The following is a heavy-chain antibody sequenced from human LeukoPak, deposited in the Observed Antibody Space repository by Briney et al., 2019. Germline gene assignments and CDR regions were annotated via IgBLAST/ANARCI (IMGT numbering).Heavy chain of an antibody. CDR2: IYYSGST. J-gene: IGHJ4*02. V-gene: IGHV4-59*01. Sequence: ASETLSLTCTVSGGSISSYYLSWIRQPPGKGLEWIGYIYYSGSTNYNPSLKSRVTISVDTSKNQFSLKLSSVTAADTAVYYCARVAIFGVVIPSYYFAYWGQGTLVTVSS. CDR1: GGSISSYY. D-gene: IGHD3-3*01. CDR3: ARVAIFGVVIPSYYFAY.